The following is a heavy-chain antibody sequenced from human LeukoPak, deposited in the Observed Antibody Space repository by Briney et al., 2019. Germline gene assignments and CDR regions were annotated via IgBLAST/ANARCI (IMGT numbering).Heavy chain of an antibody. D-gene: IGHD3-10*02. CDR3: AELGITMIGGV. J-gene: IGHJ6*04. CDR1: GLTVSSNS. Sequence: GGSLRLSCTVSGLTVSSNSMSWVRQAPGTGLEWVSYISSSGSTIYYADSAKGRFTISRDNAKNSLYLQMNSLRAEDTAVYYCAELGITMIGGVWGKGTTVTISS. V-gene: IGHV3-48*04. CDR2: ISSSGSTI.